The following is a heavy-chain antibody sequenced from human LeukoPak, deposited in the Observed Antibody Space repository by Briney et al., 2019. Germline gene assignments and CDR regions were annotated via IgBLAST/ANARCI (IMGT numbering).Heavy chain of an antibody. CDR2: ISSSGSTI. CDR3: AELGITMIGGV. V-gene: IGHV3-48*03. Sequence: GGSLRLSRAASGFTFSSHEMNWVRQAPGKGPEWVSYISSSGSTIYYADSVKGRFTISRDNAKNSLYLQMNSLRAEDTAVYYCAELGITMIGGVWGKGTTVTISS. J-gene: IGHJ6*04. CDR1: GFTFSSHE. D-gene: IGHD3-10*02.